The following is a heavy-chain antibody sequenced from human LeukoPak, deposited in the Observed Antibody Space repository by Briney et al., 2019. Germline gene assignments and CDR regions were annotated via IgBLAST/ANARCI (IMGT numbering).Heavy chain of an antibody. CDR3: ARDSGWVSENYDY. CDR1: GGTFSIYA. J-gene: IGHJ4*02. Sequence: SVKVSCKASGGTFSIYAIGWVRQAPGQGLEWMGGIIPIFGTANYAQKFQGRVTITADESTSTAYMELSSLRSEDTAVYYCARDSGWVSENYDYWGQGTLVTVSS. D-gene: IGHD6-19*01. CDR2: IIPIFGTA. V-gene: IGHV1-69*01.